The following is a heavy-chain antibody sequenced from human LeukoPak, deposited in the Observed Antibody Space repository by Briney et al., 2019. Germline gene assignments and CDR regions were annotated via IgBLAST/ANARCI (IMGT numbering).Heavy chain of an antibody. CDR1: GGPISSYY. CDR2: IYTSGST. D-gene: IGHD1-26*01. J-gene: IGHJ4*02. V-gene: IGHV4-4*07. CDR3: ARENSGSYREFDY. Sequence: SETLSLTCTVSGGPISSYYWSWIRQPAGKGLEWIGRIYTSGSTNYNASLKSRVSMSVDTSKNQFSLKLSPVTAADTAVFYCARENSGSYREFDYWGQGTLVTVSS.